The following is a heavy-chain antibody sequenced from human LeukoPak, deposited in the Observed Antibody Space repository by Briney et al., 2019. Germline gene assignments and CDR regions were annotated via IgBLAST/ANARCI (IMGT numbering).Heavy chain of an antibody. CDR1: GGSISISHW. Sequence: SETLSLTCTVSGGSISISHWWTWVRQPPGKGLEWIGEVYHTGSTDYNPSLKSRVTISVDTSKNQFSLKLSSVTAADTAVYYCARGLAYYYDSSGPDEGAFDIWGQGTMVTVSS. V-gene: IGHV4-4*02. J-gene: IGHJ3*02. CDR3: ARGLAYYYDSSGPDEGAFDI. D-gene: IGHD3-22*01. CDR2: VYHTGST.